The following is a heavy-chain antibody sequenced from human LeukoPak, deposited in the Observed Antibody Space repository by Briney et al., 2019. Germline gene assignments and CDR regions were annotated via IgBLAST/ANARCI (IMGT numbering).Heavy chain of an antibody. J-gene: IGHJ4*02. CDR1: VYTFTGYY. CDR3: ARDGYYDSSGYYY. CDR2: INPNSGGT. V-gene: IGHV1-2*02. Sequence: ASVKVSCKASVYTFTGYYMHWVRQAPGQGLEWVGWINPNSGGTNYAQKFQSSVTMTRDTSISTAYMELSRLRSDDAAVYYCARDGYYDSSGYYYWGQGTLVTVSS. D-gene: IGHD3-22*01.